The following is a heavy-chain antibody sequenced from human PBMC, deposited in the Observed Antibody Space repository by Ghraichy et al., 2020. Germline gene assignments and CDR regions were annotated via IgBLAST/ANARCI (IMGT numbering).Heavy chain of an antibody. CDR2: FFYSADT. D-gene: IGHD5-18*01. V-gene: IGHV4-39*07. CDR3: ARDRQGPSYGYSLPH. J-gene: IGHJ4*02. CDR1: GGSISSSSYY. Sequence: SQTLSLTCTVSGGSISSSSYYWGWIRQRPGKGLEWIGNFFYSADTYYNPSLKSRVTLSLVSKNQFSLNLRFVTAADTGGYYCARDRQGPSYGYSLPHWGQGTTVPVSS.